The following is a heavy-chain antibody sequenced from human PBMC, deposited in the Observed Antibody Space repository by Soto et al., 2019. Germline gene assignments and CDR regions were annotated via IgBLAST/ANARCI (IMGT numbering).Heavy chain of an antibody. D-gene: IGHD4-4*01. CDR2: IWYDGSNK. Sequence: QVQLVESGGGVVQPGRSLRLSCAASGFTFSSYGMHWVRQAPGKGLDWVAVIWYDGSNKYYADSVKGRFTISRDNSKNXXYLQMNSVRAEDTAVYDCARESGALTVTRYNWFDPWGQGTLVTVSS. CDR3: ARESGALTVTRYNWFDP. V-gene: IGHV3-33*01. CDR1: GFTFSSYG. J-gene: IGHJ5*02.